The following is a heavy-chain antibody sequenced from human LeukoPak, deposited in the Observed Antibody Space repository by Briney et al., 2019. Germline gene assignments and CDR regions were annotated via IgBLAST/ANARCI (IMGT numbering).Heavy chain of an antibody. CDR1: GGSTSSDY. Sequence: PSETLSLTCTVSGGSTSSDYWSWIRQPPGKGLEWIGEINHSGSTNYNPSLKSRVTISVDTSKNQFSLKLSSVTAADTAVYYCARVVGYTDYWGQGTLVTVSS. V-gene: IGHV4-34*01. J-gene: IGHJ4*02. CDR3: ARVVGYTDY. D-gene: IGHD6-13*01. CDR2: INHSGST.